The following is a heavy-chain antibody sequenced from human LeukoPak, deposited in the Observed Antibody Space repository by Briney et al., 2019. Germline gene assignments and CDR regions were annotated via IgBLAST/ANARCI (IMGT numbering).Heavy chain of an antibody. CDR2: ISWNGRNT. D-gene: IGHD3-22*01. CDR1: GSTFDDYD. Sequence: SGGSLRLSCAASGSTFDDYDLNWVRQAPGKGLEWVSGISWNGRNTAYAESLKGRFTISRDNAKNSLYLQMNSLRAEDTAFYYCARVQQYDKFDYWGQGTLVTVSS. V-gene: IGHV3-20*04. CDR3: ARVQQYDKFDY. J-gene: IGHJ4*02.